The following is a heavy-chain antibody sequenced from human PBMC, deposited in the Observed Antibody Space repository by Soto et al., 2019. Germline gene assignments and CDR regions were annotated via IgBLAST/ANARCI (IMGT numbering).Heavy chain of an antibody. J-gene: IGHJ4*02. CDR2: VYHSGST. CDR3: ARHYYYDSSYYYPTNTQLPLDY. D-gene: IGHD3-22*01. CDR1: GFSISSSGYS. Sequence: SETLSLTCAVSGFSISSSGYSWSWIRQPPGKGLEWVGYVYHSGSTYYNPSLKSRVTISADKSISTAYLQWSSLKASDSAMYFCARHYYYDSSYYYPTNTQLPLDYWGQGTLVNVSS. V-gene: IGHV4-30-2*01.